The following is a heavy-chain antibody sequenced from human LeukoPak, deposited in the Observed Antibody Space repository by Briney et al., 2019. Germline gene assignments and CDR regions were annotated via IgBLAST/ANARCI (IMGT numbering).Heavy chain of an antibody. Sequence: GGSLRLSRAASGFTFSSYAMSWVRQAPGKELEGVSAISGSGGSTYYADSVKGRFTISRDNSKNTLYLQMNSLRAEDTAVYYCAKQQRAAVADDLDYWGQGTLVTVSS. J-gene: IGHJ4*02. CDR1: GFTFSSYA. CDR3: AKQQRAAVADDLDY. D-gene: IGHD6-19*01. V-gene: IGHV3-23*01. CDR2: ISGSGGST.